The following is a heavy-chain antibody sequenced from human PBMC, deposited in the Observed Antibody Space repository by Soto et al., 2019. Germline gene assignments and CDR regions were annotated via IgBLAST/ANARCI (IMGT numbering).Heavy chain of an antibody. CDR2: IYNSGST. CDR3: ARGRDGSRRDDY. V-gene: IGHV4-59*01. D-gene: IGHD3-10*01. CDR1: CCSISSYY. Sequence: PSATLSLTCTFACCSISSYYWSWIREPPGLGLEWIGDIYNSGSTNYNPSLKSRVTISVDTSKNQFSLKLSSVTAADTAVYFCARGRDGSRRDDYWGQGTLVNVSS. J-gene: IGHJ4*02.